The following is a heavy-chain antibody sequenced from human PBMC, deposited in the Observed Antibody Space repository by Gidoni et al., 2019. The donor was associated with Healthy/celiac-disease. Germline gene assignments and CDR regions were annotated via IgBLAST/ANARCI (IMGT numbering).Heavy chain of an antibody. V-gene: IGHV3-23*01. CDR1: GFTFRSYA. Sequence: EVQMLESVGGLVQPGGSLSLSCASSGFTFRSYAMSWVRQAPGMGLEWVSAISGSGGSTYYADSVKGRFTISRDKSENTLYLQMNSLRDEDTAVYYCAKYNAEWLGIDYWGQGTLVTVSS. J-gene: IGHJ4*02. D-gene: IGHD6-19*01. CDR3: AKYNAEWLGIDY. CDR2: ISGSGGST.